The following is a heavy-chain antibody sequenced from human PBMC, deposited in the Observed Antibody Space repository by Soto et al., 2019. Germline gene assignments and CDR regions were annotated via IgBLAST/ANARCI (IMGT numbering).Heavy chain of an antibody. CDR1: GGTFSSYA. V-gene: IGHV1-69*06. CDR2: IIPIFGTA. D-gene: IGHD6-19*01. J-gene: IGHJ6*02. Sequence: SVKVSCKXSGGTFSSYAISWVRQAPGQGLEWMGGIIPIFGTANYAQKFQGRVTITADKSTSTAYMELSSLRSEDTAVYYCASPPRLAYYYYGMDVWGQGTMVTVSS. CDR3: ASPPRLAYYYYGMDV.